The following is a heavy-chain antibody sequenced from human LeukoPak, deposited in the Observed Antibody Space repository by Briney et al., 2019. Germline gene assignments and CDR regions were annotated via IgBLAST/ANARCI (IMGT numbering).Heavy chain of an antibody. V-gene: IGHV3-23*01. CDR1: GFTFSSYA. CDR2: ISGSGGST. CDR3: AKDIVVVVAATFDY. D-gene: IGHD2-15*01. J-gene: IGHJ4*02. Sequence: GGSLRLSCAASGFTFSSYALSWVRQAPGKGLEWVSAISGSGGSTYYADSVKGRFTISRDNSKNTLYLQMNSLRAEDTAVYYCAKDIVVVVAATFDYWGQGTLVTVSS.